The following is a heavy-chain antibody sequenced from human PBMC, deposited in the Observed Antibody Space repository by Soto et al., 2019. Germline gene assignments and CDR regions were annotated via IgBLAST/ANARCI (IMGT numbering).Heavy chain of an antibody. V-gene: IGHV1-69*01. CDR1: GGTFSRHS. CDR3: ARDLTSVRGS. D-gene: IGHD3-10*01. Sequence: QVQMAQSGAEVKKPGSSARVSCKVSGGTFSRHSISWVRQAPGQGLEWMGGIILIFDATQYAQKFQGRLTITADESTTTFHMDLSGLRPEDTAIYYCARDLTSVRGSWGQGTLVTVS. CDR2: IILIFDAT. J-gene: IGHJ4*02.